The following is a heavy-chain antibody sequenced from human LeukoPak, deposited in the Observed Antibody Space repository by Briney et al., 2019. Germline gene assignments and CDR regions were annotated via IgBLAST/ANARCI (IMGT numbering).Heavy chain of an antibody. D-gene: IGHD1-26*01. J-gene: IGHJ4*02. CDR1: EYSFATYW. CDR3: ARPLQGIVGATGFDY. V-gene: IGHV5-51*01. CDR2: IYPSDSDT. Sequence: GESLKISCQGSEYSFATYWIAWLRQMPGKGLEWMGIIYPSDSDTRYSPSFQGQVTVSADKSIKTAYLQWSSLKASDTAMYYCARPLQGIVGATGFDYWGQGTLVTVSS.